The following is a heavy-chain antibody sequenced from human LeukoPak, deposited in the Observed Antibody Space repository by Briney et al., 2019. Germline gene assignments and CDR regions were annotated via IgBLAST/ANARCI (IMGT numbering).Heavy chain of an antibody. Sequence: GGSLRLSCAASGFTFSSYWMSWVRQAPGKGLEWVANIKQDGSEKYYVDSVKGRFTISRDNAKNSLYLQMNSLRAEDTAVYYCAENTLLRFGGLHNRFDPWGQGTLVTGS. CDR3: AENTLLRFGGLHNRFDP. V-gene: IGHV3-7*03. J-gene: IGHJ5*01. CDR1: GFTFSSYW. D-gene: IGHD3-10*01. CDR2: IKQDGSEK.